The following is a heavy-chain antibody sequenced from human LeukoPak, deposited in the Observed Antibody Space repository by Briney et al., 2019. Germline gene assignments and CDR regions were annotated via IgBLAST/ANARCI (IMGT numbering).Heavy chain of an antibody. J-gene: IGHJ6*02. CDR1: GYTFTSYD. V-gene: IGHV1-8*01. CDR3: ARGGTYYDILTGYYSPKDYYYYYGMDV. D-gene: IGHD3-9*01. Sequence: ASVKVSCKASGYTFTSYDINWVRQATGQGLEWMGWMNPNSGNTGYAQKFQGRVTMTRNTSISTAYMELSSLRSEDKAVYYCARGGTYYDILTGYYSPKDYYYYYGMDVWGQGTTVTVSS. CDR2: MNPNSGNT.